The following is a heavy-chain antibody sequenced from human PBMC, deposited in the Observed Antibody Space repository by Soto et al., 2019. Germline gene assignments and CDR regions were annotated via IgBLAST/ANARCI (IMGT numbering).Heavy chain of an antibody. Sequence: PGGSLRLSCAASGFTFSSYAMSWVRQAPGKGLEWVSAISGSGGSTYYADSVKGRFTISRDNSKNTLYLRMNSLRAEDTAVYYCAKEGLVLLWFGPFDPWGQGTLVTVSS. CDR3: AKEGLVLLWFGPFDP. D-gene: IGHD3-10*01. CDR2: ISGSGGST. CDR1: GFTFSSYA. V-gene: IGHV3-23*01. J-gene: IGHJ5*02.